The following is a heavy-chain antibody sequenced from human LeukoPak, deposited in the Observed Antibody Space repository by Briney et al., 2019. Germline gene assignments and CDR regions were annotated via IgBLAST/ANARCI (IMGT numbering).Heavy chain of an antibody. J-gene: IGHJ3*02. CDR2: IYYSGST. D-gene: IGHD3-22*01. V-gene: IGHV4-31*03. CDR1: GGSISSGGYY. CDR3: ARDDYYYGSSGQAAVGAFDI. Sequence: SETLSLTCTVSGGSISSGGYYWSWIRQHPGKGLEWIGYIYYSGSTYYNPSLKSRVTISVDTSKNQFPLKLSSVTAADTAVYYCARDDYYYGSSGQAAVGAFDIWGQGTMVTVSS.